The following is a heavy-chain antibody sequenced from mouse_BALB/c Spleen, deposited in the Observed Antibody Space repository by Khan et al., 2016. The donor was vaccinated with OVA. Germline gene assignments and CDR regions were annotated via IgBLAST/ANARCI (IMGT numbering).Heavy chain of an antibody. CDR2: INTYTGEP. V-gene: IGHV9-3-1*01. CDR3: ARVEYNGTMDY. J-gene: IGHJ4*01. CDR1: GYTFTNYG. Sequence: QIQLVQSGPELKKPGETVKISCKASGYTFTNYGMNWVKQAPGKGLKWMGWINTYTGEPTYGDDFKGRFAFSLDTSASTAYLQFNTLNTEDTATYVCARVEYNGTMDYWGQGTSVTVSS. D-gene: IGHD6-1*01.